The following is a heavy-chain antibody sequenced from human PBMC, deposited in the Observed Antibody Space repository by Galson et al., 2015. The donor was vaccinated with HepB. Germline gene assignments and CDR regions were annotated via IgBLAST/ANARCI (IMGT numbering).Heavy chain of an antibody. V-gene: IGHV3-7*03. CDR3: AREAGYSSSWYLFGYFDY. CDR1: GFTFSSYW. Sequence: SLRLSCAASGFTFSSYWMSWVRQAPGKGLEWVANIKQDGSEKYYVDSVKGRFTISRDNAKNSLYLQMNSLRAEDTAVYYCAREAGYSSSWYLFGYFDYWGQGTLVTVSS. J-gene: IGHJ4*02. CDR2: IKQDGSEK. D-gene: IGHD6-13*01.